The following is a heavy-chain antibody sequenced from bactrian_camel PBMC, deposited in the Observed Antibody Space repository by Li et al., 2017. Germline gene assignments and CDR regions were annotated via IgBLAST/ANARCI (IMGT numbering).Heavy chain of an antibody. CDR1: GYTYSNYC. J-gene: IGHJ4*01. D-gene: IGHD3*01. V-gene: IGHV3S1*01. CDR2: IVTGSS. Sequence: HVQLVESGGGSVQAGGSLRLSCTASGYTYSNYCMGWFRQAPGKEREPVAGIVTGSSYYADSVKGRFAISRDNAKNTLYLQMNSLKIEDTAVYYCAPGSSRQATMTARGKGTQVTVSS.